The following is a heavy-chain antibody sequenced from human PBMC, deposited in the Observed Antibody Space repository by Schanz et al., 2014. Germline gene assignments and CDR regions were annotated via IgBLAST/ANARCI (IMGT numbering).Heavy chain of an antibody. D-gene: IGHD3-22*01. V-gene: IGHV3-21*02. CDR1: GFTFSSYS. CDR3: AKEDRTHSSDYVY. Sequence: EVQLVESGGGLVKPGGSLRLSCAASGFTFSSYSLAWVRQAPGKGLEWVSFISTGRYLYYADSVKGRFTISRDDSKNTLYLQMNSLRPEDTAVYYCAKEDRTHSSDYVYWGQGTLVTVSS. CDR2: ISTGRYL. J-gene: IGHJ4*02.